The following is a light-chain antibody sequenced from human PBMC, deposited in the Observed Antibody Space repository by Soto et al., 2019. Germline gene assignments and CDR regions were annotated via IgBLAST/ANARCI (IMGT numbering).Light chain of an antibody. J-gene: IGKJ1*01. CDR2: GAS. CDR3: HQYQSYS. CDR1: QSVSRSY. Sequence: EIVLTQSPGTLSLSPGERATLSCRASQSVSRSYLSWYQQKPGQAPRLLIYGASSRATGIPDRFSGSGSGTDFTLTISSLQPDDFATYYCHQYQSYSFGQGTKVDIK. V-gene: IGKV3-20*01.